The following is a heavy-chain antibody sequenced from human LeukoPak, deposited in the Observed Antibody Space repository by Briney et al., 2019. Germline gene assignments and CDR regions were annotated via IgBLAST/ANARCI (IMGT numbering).Heavy chain of an antibody. D-gene: IGHD3-22*01. J-gene: IGHJ4*02. Sequence: ASVKVSCKASGYTFTGYYMHWVRPAPGQGLEWMGWINPNSGGTDYAQKFQGRVTMTRDTSISTGHMELSRLRSDDTAVYYCARAGGPNYYESSGYLDYWGQGTLVTVSS. CDR1: GYTFTGYY. CDR3: ARAGGPNYYESSGYLDY. V-gene: IGHV1-2*02. CDR2: INPNSGGT.